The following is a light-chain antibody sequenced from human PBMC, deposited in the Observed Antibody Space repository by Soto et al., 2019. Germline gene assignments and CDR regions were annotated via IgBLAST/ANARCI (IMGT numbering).Light chain of an antibody. Sequence: EIVLTQSPGTLSLSPGERATLSCRASQSVSSSYLAWYQQRPGQAPRLLIYGASNRATGIPDRFSGSGSGTDFTLTISSLQPEDFATYYCLQHYNYPWTFGQGTKVDIK. CDR1: QSVSSSY. CDR3: LQHYNYPWT. J-gene: IGKJ1*01. V-gene: IGKV3-20*01. CDR2: GAS.